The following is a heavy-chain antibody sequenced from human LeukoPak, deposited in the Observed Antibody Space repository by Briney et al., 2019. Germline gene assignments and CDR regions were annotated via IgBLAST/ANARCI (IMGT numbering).Heavy chain of an antibody. J-gene: IGHJ5*02. V-gene: IGHV5-51*01. CDR2: IYPGDSDT. D-gene: IGHD2-2*01. CDR3: ARHYADPTPDADSGQNWFDP. Sequence: GESLKISCKGSGYSFTSYWIGWVRQMPGKGLEWMGIIYPGDSDTRYSPSFQGQVTISADKSISTAYLQWSSLKASDTAMYYCARHYADPTPDADSGQNWFDPWGQGTLVTVSS. CDR1: GYSFTSYW.